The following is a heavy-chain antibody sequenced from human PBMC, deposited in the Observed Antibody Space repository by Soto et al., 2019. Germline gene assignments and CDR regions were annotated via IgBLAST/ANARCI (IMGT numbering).Heavy chain of an antibody. CDR1: LITFFILS. CDR3: ARGSKDSYPGSRIFDF. J-gene: IGHJ4*02. D-gene: IGHD3-10*01. Sequence: SLILSFLSSLITFFILSIIFFLHSPFYFLYFFSTITYTGLYSKYSDSFLGLFTISRDNSKKTLYLQMSSLRADDSAVYFCARGSKDSYPGSRIFDFWGRGTLVTVSS. V-gene: IGHV3-23*01. CDR2: ITYTGLYS.